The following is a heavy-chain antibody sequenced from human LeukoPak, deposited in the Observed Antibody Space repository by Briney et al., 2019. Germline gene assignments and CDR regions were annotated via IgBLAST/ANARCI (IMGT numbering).Heavy chain of an antibody. CDR2: INPNSGGT. CDR1: GYTFTGYY. Sequence: ASVKVSCKASGYTFTGYYMHWVRQAPGQGLEWMGWINPNSGGTNYAQKFQGRVTMTRDTSISTAYMELSRLRSDDTAVYYCARPMDEFWSGYLDHYYYYMEVWGEGTTVTVSS. V-gene: IGHV1-2*02. J-gene: IGHJ6*03. CDR3: ARPMDEFWSGYLDHYYYYMEV. D-gene: IGHD3-3*01.